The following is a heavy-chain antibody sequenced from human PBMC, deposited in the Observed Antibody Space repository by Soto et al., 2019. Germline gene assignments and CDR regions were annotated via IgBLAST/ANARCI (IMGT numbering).Heavy chain of an antibody. J-gene: IGHJ3*02. CDR2: IIPIFGTA. D-gene: IGHD3-22*01. CDR1: GGTFSSYA. CDR3: ARDHHYNDSSGSDASDI. Sequence: GSSVKVSCKASGGTFSSYAISWVRQAPGQGLEWMGGIIPIFGTANYAQKFQGRVTITADESTSTAYMELSSLRSEDTAVYYCARDHHYNDSSGSDASDIWGQATMVTVS. V-gene: IGHV1-69*13.